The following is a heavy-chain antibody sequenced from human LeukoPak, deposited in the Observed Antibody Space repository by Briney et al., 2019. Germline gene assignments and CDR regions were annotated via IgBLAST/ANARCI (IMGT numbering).Heavy chain of an antibody. V-gene: IGHV1-2*02. CDR1: GYTFTGYY. D-gene: IGHD3-10*01. CDR2: INLNGGGT. J-gene: IGHJ5*02. Sequence: ASVKVSCKAPGYTFTGYYMHWVRQAPGQGLEWMGWINLNGGGTNYAQEFQGRVTMTRDTSISAAYMELSRLRSDDTAVYYCARGGDFTDNWFDPWGQGTLVIVSP. CDR3: ARGGDFTDNWFDP.